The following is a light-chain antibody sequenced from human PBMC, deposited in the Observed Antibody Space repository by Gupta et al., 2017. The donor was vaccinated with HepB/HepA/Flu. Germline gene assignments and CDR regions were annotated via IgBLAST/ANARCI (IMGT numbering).Light chain of an antibody. Sequence: GDRVTITCRASQDINKYLAWYQLKPGKVPKLLMFGTSAVQSGVPSRFSGSGSGTEFTLTISSLQPEDVAIYYCQKYDSAPGTFGQGTPLDIK. J-gene: IGKJ5*01. CDR2: GTS. CDR3: QKYDSAPGT. CDR1: QDINKY. V-gene: IGKV1-27*01.